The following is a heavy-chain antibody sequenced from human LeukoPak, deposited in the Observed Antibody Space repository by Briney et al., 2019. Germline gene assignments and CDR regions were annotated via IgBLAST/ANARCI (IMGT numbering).Heavy chain of an antibody. CDR3: ARARGGVVVVAASKSYYYYYMDV. CDR1: GYTFTSYD. V-gene: IGHV1-8*03. D-gene: IGHD2-15*01. J-gene: IGHJ6*03. Sequence: ASVKVSCKASGYTFTSYDINWVRQATGQGLEWMGWMNPNSGNTGYAQKFQGRVTITRNTSISTAYMALSSLRSEDTAAYYCARARGGVVVVAASKSYYYYYMDVWGKGTTVTVSS. CDR2: MNPNSGNT.